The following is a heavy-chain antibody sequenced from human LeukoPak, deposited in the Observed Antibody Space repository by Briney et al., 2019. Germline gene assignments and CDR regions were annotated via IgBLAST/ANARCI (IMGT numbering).Heavy chain of an antibody. Sequence: ASVKVSCKASGGTFSSYAISWVRQAPGQGLKWMGGIIPIFGTANYAQKFQGRVTITTDESTSTAYMELSSLRSEDTAVYYCASPSGGGYDKLDYWGQGTLVTVSS. V-gene: IGHV1-69*05. CDR1: GGTFSSYA. CDR3: ASPSGGGYDKLDY. D-gene: IGHD5-12*01. J-gene: IGHJ4*02. CDR2: IIPIFGTA.